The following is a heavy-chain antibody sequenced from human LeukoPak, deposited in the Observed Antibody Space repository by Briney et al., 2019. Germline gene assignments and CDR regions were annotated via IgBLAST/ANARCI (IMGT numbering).Heavy chain of an antibody. V-gene: IGHV4-59*12. D-gene: IGHD3-3*01. CDR1: GGSISSYY. CDR3: ARDTSFDWSGYGY. CDR2: IYYSGST. Sequence: SETLSLTCTVSGGSISSYYWSWIRQPPGKGLEWIGYIYYSGSTNYNPSLKSRVTISVDKSKNQFSLKLSSVTAADTAVYYCARDTSFDWSGYGYWGLGTLVTVSS. J-gene: IGHJ4*02.